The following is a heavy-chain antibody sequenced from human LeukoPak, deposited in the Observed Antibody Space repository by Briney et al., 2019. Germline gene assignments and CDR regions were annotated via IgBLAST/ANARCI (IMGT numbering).Heavy chain of an antibody. V-gene: IGHV3-21*01. CDR1: GYTFNDYN. Sequence: GGSLRLSCAASGYTFNDYNMNWLRQAPGKALEWASSISGSSNYIYYADSVKGRFTISRGNAKNSLYLQMNSLRVEDTAVYYCAKTPSGSTFGVVTAGYWGQGTLVTVSS. D-gene: IGHD3-3*01. CDR3: AKTPSGSTFGVVTAGY. J-gene: IGHJ4*02. CDR2: ISGSSNYI.